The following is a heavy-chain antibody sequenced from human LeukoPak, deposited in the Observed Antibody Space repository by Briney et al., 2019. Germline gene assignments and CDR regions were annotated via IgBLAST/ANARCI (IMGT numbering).Heavy chain of an antibody. J-gene: IGHJ5*02. CDR1: GFTFSSYG. CDR2: IRYDGSNK. Sequence: GGSLRLSCAASGFTFSSYGMHWVRQAPGKGLEWVAFIRYDGSNKYYADSVKGRFTISRDNSKNTLYLQTNSLRAEDTAVYYCCTLREYSSSSVADWFDPWGQGTLVPVSS. CDR3: CTLREYSSSSVADWFDP. D-gene: IGHD6-6*01. V-gene: IGHV3-30*02.